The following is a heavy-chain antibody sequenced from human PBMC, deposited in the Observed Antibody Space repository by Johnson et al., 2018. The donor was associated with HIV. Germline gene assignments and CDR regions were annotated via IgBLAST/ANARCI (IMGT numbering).Heavy chain of an antibody. V-gene: IGHV3-66*03. CDR1: GFTVSSNY. Sequence: VQLVESGGGLIQTGGSLRLSCAASGFTVSSNYMSWVRQAPGKGLEWVSVIYSGGSTYYANSVKGRFTISRDNSKNTLYLQMGSLRAEDMAVYYCARELQLWFSAFDIWGQGTMVTVSS. CDR3: ARELQLWFSAFDI. J-gene: IGHJ3*02. CDR2: IYSGGST. D-gene: IGHD5-18*01.